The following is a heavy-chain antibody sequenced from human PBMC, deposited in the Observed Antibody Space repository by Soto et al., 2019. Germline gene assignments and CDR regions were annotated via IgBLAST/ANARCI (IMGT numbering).Heavy chain of an antibody. CDR2: IYYSDST. J-gene: IGHJ4*02. V-gene: IGHV4-59*12. CDR3: ARVEVAGTRFDY. CDR1: GGSISSYY. D-gene: IGHD6-19*01. Sequence: SETLSLTCTVSGGSISSYYWSWIRQPPGKGLEWLGYIYYSDSTNYNPSLKNRVIISVDTSKNHFSLKLSSVTAADTAVYYCARVEVAGTRFDYWGQGTLVTVSS.